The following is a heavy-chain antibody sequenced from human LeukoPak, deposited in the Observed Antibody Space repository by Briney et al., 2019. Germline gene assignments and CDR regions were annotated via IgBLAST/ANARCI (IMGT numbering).Heavy chain of an antibody. Sequence: GGSLRLSCAASGFTFSSYSMNWVRQAPGKGLEWVSYISSSSSTIYYADSVKGRFTISRDNAKNSLYLQMNSLRAEDAAVYYCATRGYSSGWYQYYFDYWGQGTLVTVSS. V-gene: IGHV3-48*01. J-gene: IGHJ4*02. D-gene: IGHD6-19*01. CDR1: GFTFSSYS. CDR3: ATRGYSSGWYQYYFDY. CDR2: ISSSSSTI.